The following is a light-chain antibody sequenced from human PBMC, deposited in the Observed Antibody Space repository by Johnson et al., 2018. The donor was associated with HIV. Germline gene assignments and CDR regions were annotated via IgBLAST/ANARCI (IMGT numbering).Light chain of an antibody. CDR1: SSNIGNNY. Sequence: SVLTQPPSVSSAPDHNLSISCSGDSSNIGNNYVSWYPQLPRTAPKRLSSENHQLPSEIPARFSGSKSGTSATLGLTGLQTGDEADYYCGIWDASLSPLYVFGTWTTITGL. J-gene: IGLJ1*01. CDR3: GIWDASLSPLYV. V-gene: IGLV1-51*02. CDR2: ENH.